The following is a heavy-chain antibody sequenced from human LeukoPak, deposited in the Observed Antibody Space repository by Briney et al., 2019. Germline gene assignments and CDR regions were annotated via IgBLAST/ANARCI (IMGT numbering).Heavy chain of an antibody. CDR1: GFTFSSYE. J-gene: IGHJ4*02. Sequence: PGGSLRLSCAASGFTFSSYEMNWVRQAPGKGLEWVSSISSSSSFTYYADSVKGRFTISRDNAKNSLYLQMNSLRAEDTAVYFCARDQQSWLSGSIDYWGQGTLVTVSS. CDR3: ARDQQSWLSGSIDY. V-gene: IGHV3-21*01. D-gene: IGHD3-10*01. CDR2: ISSSSSFT.